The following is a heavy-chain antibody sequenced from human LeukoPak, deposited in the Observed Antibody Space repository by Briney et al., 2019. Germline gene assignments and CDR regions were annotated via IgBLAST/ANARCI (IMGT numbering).Heavy chain of an antibody. J-gene: IGHJ5*02. D-gene: IGHD2-15*01. Sequence: ASVKVSCKASGYTFTSYDINWVRQATGQGLEWMGWMNPNSGNTGYAQKFQGRVTMTRDTSIGTAYMELSSLRSEDTAVYYCARGGMGCSGGSCYNWFDPWGQGTLVTVSS. CDR3: ARGGMGCSGGSCYNWFDP. CDR2: MNPNSGNT. V-gene: IGHV1-8*01. CDR1: GYTFTSYD.